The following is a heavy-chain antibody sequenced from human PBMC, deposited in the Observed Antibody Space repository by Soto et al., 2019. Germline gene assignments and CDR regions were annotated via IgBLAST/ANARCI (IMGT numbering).Heavy chain of an antibody. J-gene: IGHJ5*02. Sequence: SETLSLTCTVSGGSINSGGYYWSWIRQLPGKGLEWIGYIYYTGSTYYNPSLKSRVSISLDTSKNQFSLKLSSVTAADTAVYYCAGGILTGYSPHWLDPWGQGILVTVSS. CDR3: AGGILTGYSPHWLDP. CDR2: IYYTGST. D-gene: IGHD3-9*01. V-gene: IGHV4-31*03. CDR1: GGSINSGGYY.